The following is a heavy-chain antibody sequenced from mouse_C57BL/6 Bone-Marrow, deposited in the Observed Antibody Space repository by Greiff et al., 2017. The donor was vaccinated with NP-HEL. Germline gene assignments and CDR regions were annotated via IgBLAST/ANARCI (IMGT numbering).Heavy chain of an antibody. CDR3: ARYHGSSSHWYFDV. V-gene: IGHV7-3*01. Sequence: EVKLMESGGGLVQPGGSLSLSCAASGFTFTDYYMSWVRQTPGKALEWLGFIRNKANGYTTEYSASVKGRFTISRDNSQSILYLQMNALRAEDSATYYCARYHGSSSHWYFDVWGTGTTVTVSS. D-gene: IGHD1-1*01. CDR1: GFTFTDYY. CDR2: IRNKANGYTT. J-gene: IGHJ1*03.